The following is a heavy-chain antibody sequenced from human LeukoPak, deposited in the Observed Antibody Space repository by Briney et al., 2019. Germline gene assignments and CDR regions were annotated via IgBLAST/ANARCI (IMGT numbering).Heavy chain of an antibody. CDR1: GFTFSDYY. Sequence: GGSLRLSCAASGFTFSDYYMSWIRQAPGKGLEWVSSISSSGSTVYYANSVKGRFTISRDNAKNSVYLQMNSLRAEDTAVYYCTRDATYYLRYGYFDYWGQGTLVTVSS. CDR2: ISSSGSTV. V-gene: IGHV3-11*04. CDR3: TRDATYYLRYGYFDY. D-gene: IGHD2/OR15-2a*01. J-gene: IGHJ4*02.